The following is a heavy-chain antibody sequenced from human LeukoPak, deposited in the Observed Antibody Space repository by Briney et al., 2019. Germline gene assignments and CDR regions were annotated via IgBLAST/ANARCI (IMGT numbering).Heavy chain of an antibody. CDR3: AKYSSGYYYGLN. V-gene: IGHV4-31*03. J-gene: IGHJ4*02. Sequence: SETLSLTCTVSGGSITINGYYWTWIPRHPARVLVWIGYIFHNGKAYYNPSLKSRATISVDTSKNQFSLSLRSVTAADTAFYYCAKYSSGYYYGLNWGQGALVTVAS. CDR1: GGSITINGYY. CDR2: IFHNGKA. D-gene: IGHD3-22*01.